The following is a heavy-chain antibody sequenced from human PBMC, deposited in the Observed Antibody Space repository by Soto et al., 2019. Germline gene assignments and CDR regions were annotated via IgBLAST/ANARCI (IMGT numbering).Heavy chain of an antibody. CDR1: GFTFSSHA. Sequence: GGSLTLSCAAPGFTFSSHARSWVRQAPEKGLEWVSAISGSGGSTYYADSVKGRFTISRDNSKNTLYLQMNSLRAEDTAVYYCAKDVILWFGELGGWFDPWGQGTLVTVSS. CDR3: AKDVILWFGELGGWFDP. V-gene: IGHV3-23*01. CDR2: ISGSGGST. D-gene: IGHD3-10*01. J-gene: IGHJ5*02.